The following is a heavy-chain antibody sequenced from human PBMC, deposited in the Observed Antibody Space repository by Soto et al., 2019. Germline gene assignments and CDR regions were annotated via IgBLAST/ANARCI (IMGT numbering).Heavy chain of an antibody. V-gene: IGHV1-69*08. CDR1: GGTFSSYT. CDR3: AREHGDYVAGHFLP. D-gene: IGHD4-17*01. J-gene: IGHJ1*01. Sequence: QVQLVQSGAEVKKPGSSVNVSCKASGGTFSSYTISWVRQAPGQGLEWMGRIIPILGIANYAQKFQGSVTITADKSTSTAYMELSSLRSEDTAVYYCAREHGDYVAGHFLPWGQGTLVTVSS. CDR2: IIPILGIA.